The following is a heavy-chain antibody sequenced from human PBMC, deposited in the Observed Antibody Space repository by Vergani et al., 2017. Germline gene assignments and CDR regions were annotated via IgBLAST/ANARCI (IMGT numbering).Heavy chain of an antibody. J-gene: IGHJ3*02. V-gene: IGHV3-21*01. Sequence: EVQLVESGGGLVKPGGSLRLSCAASGFTFSSYSMNWVRQAPGKGLEGVSSISSSSSYIYYADSVKGRFTISRDNAKNSLYLQMNSLRAEDTAVYYCARVYTIMGGAFDIWGQGTMVTVSS. D-gene: IGHD2-8*01. CDR2: ISSSSSYI. CDR3: ARVYTIMGGAFDI. CDR1: GFTFSSYS.